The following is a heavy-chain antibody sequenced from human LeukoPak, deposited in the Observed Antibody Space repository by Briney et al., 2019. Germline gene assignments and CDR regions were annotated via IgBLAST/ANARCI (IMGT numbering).Heavy chain of an antibody. J-gene: IGHJ4*02. CDR1: GGSVSSGSYY. CDR2: VYYSGST. Sequence: SETLSLTCTVSGGSVSSGSYYWSWIRQPPGRGLEWIGYVYYSGSTNYNPSLKSRVTISVDTSKNQFSLKLSSVTAADTAVYSCARVGYCSGGSCYTTSFDYWGQGTLVTVSS. D-gene: IGHD2-15*01. V-gene: IGHV4-61*01. CDR3: ARVGYCSGGSCYTTSFDY.